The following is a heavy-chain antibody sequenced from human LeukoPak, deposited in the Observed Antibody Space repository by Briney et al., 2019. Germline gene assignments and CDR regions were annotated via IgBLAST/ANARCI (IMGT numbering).Heavy chain of an antibody. V-gene: IGHV3-20*04. CDR2: ITWNGGST. CDR3: AREGSSGWYFYIDV. D-gene: IGHD6-19*01. J-gene: IGHJ6*03. CDR1: GFIFNDYG. Sequence: TGGSLRLSCAVSGFIFNDYGMSWVRQAPGKGLEWISGITWNGGSTGYADSVMGRFTISRDNAKNSLYLQMNSLRAEDTALYYCAREGSSGWYFYIDVWGKGTTVTVSS.